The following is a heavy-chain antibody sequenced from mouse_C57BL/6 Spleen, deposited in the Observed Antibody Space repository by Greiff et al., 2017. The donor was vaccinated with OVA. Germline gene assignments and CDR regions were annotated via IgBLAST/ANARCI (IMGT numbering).Heavy chain of an antibody. V-gene: IGHV1-81*01. J-gene: IGHJ1*03. Sequence: VQLQQSGAELARPGASVKLSCKASGYTFTSYGISWVKQRTGQGLEWIGEIYPRSGNTYYNEKFKGKATLTADKSSSTAYMELRSLTSEDSAVYFCARTPFYYDYDWYFDVWGTGTTVTVSS. CDR2: IYPRSGNT. CDR3: ARTPFYYDYDWYFDV. D-gene: IGHD2-4*01. CDR1: GYTFTSYG.